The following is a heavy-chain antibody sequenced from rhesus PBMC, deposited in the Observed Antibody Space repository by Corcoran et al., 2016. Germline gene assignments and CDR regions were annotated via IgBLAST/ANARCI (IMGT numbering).Heavy chain of an antibody. CDR2: IYWDDDK. CDR1: GLSISTSGMG. D-gene: IGHD3-16*01. J-gene: IGHJ4*01. Sequence: QVTLKESGPALVKPTQTLTLTCTFSGLSISTSGMGVGWLRQPPGKALEWRALIYWDDDKYYRTTLKSRLTISKDTAKNQVVLTMTNMDPVDTATYDCARRRNSGSYYFDYWGQGVLVTVSS. V-gene: IGHV2-174*01. CDR3: ARRRNSGSYYFDY.